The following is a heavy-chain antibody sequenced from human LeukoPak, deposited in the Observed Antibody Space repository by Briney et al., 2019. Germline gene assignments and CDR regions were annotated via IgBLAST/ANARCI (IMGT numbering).Heavy chain of an antibody. J-gene: IGHJ6*02. Sequence: PGRSLRLSCAASGFTFRSYGMHWVRQAPGKGLEWVAVISYDGSNKYYADSVKGRFTISRDNSKNTLYLQMNSLRAEDTAVYYCAKEPGWGYYGSGAYYYGMDVWGQGTTVTVSS. CDR1: GFTFRSYG. D-gene: IGHD3-10*01. CDR2: ISYDGSNK. CDR3: AKEPGWGYYGSGAYYYGMDV. V-gene: IGHV3-30*18.